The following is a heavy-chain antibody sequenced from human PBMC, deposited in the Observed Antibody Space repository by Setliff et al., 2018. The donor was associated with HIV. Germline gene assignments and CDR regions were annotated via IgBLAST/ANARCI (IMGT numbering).Heavy chain of an antibody. CDR3: ARLPGDAVSGFDM. CDR1: GGTFSTYA. CDR2: IIHMFGTA. D-gene: IGHD7-27*01. Sequence: VKVSCKASGGTFSTYATSWVRQAPGQGLEWMGGIIHMFGTANYAQMFQGRVTIIADESTSTTYMELSSLRSEDTAVYYCARLPGDAVSGFDMWGQGTMVTVSS. J-gene: IGHJ3*02. V-gene: IGHV1-69*13.